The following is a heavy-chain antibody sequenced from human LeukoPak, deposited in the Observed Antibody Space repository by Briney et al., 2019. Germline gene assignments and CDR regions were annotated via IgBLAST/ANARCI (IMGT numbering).Heavy chain of an antibody. V-gene: IGHV3-48*02. Sequence: GGSLRLSCAASGFTFSSYSMNWVRQAPGKGLEWVSYISSSSSSTIYYADSVKGRFTISRDNAKNSLYLQMNSLRDEDTAVYYCARDLRWFGELLYYYYGMDVWGQGTTVAVSS. CDR3: ARDLRWFGELLYYYYGMDV. J-gene: IGHJ6*02. CDR2: ISSSSSSTI. D-gene: IGHD3-10*01. CDR1: GFTFSSYS.